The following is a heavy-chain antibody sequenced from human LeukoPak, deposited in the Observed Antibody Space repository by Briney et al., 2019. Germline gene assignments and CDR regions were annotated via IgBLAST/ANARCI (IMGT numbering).Heavy chain of an antibody. D-gene: IGHD2-2*01. CDR3: ASYSRDTSYKY. CDR2: ISGSGVST. V-gene: IGHV3-23*01. CDR1: GFRFSSYA. Sequence: GGSLRLSCAASGFRFSSYAMSWVRQAPGKGLEWVSAISGSGVSTYYADSVKGRFTVSRDNSKNTLYLQMNSLRAEDTAVYYCASYSRDTSYKYWGQGTLATVSS. J-gene: IGHJ4*02.